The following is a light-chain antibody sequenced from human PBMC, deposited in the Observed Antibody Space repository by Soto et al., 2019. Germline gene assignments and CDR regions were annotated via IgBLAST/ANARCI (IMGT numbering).Light chain of an antibody. CDR3: AAWDDSLSGYI. J-gene: IGLJ1*01. CDR2: RTS. V-gene: IGLV1-47*01. Sequence: QSVLTQPPSVSGPPGQSVTISCSGSSSSIGRNYVFWFHQVPGTAPKLLIYRTSQRPSGVTDRFSASKSDTSASLAIGGLRSEDEGDYYCAAWDDSLSGYIFGTGTKVTVL. CDR1: SSSIGRNY.